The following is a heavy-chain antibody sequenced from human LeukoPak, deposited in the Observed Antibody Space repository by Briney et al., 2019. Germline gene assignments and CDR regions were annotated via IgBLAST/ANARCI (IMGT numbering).Heavy chain of an antibody. CDR1: GYTLTELP. J-gene: IGHJ4*02. CDR2: FDPEDGET. Sequence: ASVKVSCKVSGYTLTELPMHWVRQAPGKGLEWMGGFDPEDGETIYAQKFQGRVTMTEDTSTDTAYMELSSLRSEDTAVYYCATDPGAGRLFDYWGQGTLVTVSS. CDR3: ATDPGAGRLFDY. D-gene: IGHD6-19*01. V-gene: IGHV1-24*01.